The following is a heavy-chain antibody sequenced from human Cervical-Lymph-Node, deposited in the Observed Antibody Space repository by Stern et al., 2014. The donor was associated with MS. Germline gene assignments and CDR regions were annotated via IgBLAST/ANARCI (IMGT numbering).Heavy chain of an antibody. V-gene: IGHV5-51*01. CDR2: IYPDDSDT. Sequence: EQLVESGAEVKKPGESLTISCKGFGYSFNIYWIAWVRQRHGKGLDWMVIIYPDDSDTGYNPSCQGQVTFAVDKSISTAYLQWSSLKPSDTATYFCARRGMDVWGQGTSVTVSS. CDR1: GYSFNIYW. J-gene: IGHJ6*02. CDR3: ARRGMDV.